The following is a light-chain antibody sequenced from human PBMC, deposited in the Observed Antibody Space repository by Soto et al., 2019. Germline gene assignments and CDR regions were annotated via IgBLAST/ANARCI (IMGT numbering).Light chain of an antibody. Sequence: DIQMTQSPSPLSASVGDRVTISCRASQSISSYLSWYQQKPGKAPKLLINVASTLQSGVPSRFSGSGSGTDFTLAISSLQPEDFATYYCQQSSSTPQTFGGGTKVDIK. CDR2: VAS. CDR3: QQSSSTPQT. V-gene: IGKV1-39*01. J-gene: IGKJ4*01. CDR1: QSISSY.